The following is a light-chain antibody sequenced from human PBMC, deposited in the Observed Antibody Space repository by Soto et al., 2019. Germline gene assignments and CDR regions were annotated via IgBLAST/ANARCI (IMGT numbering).Light chain of an antibody. J-gene: IGKJ1*01. CDR3: QHYKSYPWT. CDR2: KAS. Sequence: DIQLTQSPSVLSASVGDTVTITCRASQALSNYLAWYQQKPGKAPKLLMYKASSLESGVPSRFSGSGSETEFTLTISSLQPDDFATYYCQHYKSYPWTFGQGTKVDIK. V-gene: IGKV1-5*03. CDR1: QALSNY.